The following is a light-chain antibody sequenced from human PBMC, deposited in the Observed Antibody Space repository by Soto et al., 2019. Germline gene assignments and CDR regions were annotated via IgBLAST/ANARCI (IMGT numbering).Light chain of an antibody. J-gene: IGKJ1*01. CDR3: QQYGVSPPT. Sequence: EIVLTQSPGTLSLSPGERATLSCRASQSVSSSYLAWYQQKPGQAPRLLIYGASTRATGIPDRFSGSGSGTDFTLTITRLEPEDFAVYYCQQYGVSPPTFGQGTKV. CDR2: GAS. CDR1: QSVSSSY. V-gene: IGKV3-20*01.